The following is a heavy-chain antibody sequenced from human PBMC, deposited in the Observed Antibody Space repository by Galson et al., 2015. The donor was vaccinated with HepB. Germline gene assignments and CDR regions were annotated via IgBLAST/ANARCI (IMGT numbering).Heavy chain of an antibody. V-gene: IGHV1-2*02. CDR2: INPKSGCA. CDR3: ARVPPRLIGDY. Sequence: SCKASGYTFTGYYMHWVRQAPGQGLEWMGWINPKSGCANYAQKFQGRVTMTRDTSISTVYMELSRLKSDDSAVYYCARVPPRLIGDYWGQGTLVTVSS. CDR1: GYTFTGYY. D-gene: IGHD3-10*01. J-gene: IGHJ4*02.